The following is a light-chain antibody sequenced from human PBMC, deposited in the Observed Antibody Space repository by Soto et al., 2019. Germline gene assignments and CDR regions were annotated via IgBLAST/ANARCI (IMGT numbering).Light chain of an antibody. CDR3: QQYGSSPRT. J-gene: IGKJ5*01. Sequence: EIVLTQSPATLSLSLGERATLSCRASQSIGSYLAWYQHKLGQPPRLLIYDASNRATGIPVRFSGSGSGTDFTLTISRLEPEDFAVYYCQQYGSSPRTFGQGTRLEIK. CDR1: QSIGSY. V-gene: IGKV3-20*01. CDR2: DAS.